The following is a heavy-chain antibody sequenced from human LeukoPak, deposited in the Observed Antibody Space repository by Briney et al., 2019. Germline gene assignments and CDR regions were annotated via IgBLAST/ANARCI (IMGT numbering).Heavy chain of an antibody. D-gene: IGHD3-3*01. V-gene: IGHV1-46*01. CDR1: GYTFTSHY. CDR3: ARDRSSYDPYFDY. CDR2: INPSGGST. Sequence: ASVKVSCKASGYTFTSHYMHWVRQAPEQGLEWMGIINPSGGSTSYAQKFQGRVTMTRDMSTRTDYMELSSLRYEDTAVYYCARDRSSYDPYFDYWGQGTLVTVSS. J-gene: IGHJ4*02.